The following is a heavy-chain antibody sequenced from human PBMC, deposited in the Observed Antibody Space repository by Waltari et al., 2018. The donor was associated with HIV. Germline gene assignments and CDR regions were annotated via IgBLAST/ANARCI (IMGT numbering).Heavy chain of an antibody. CDR2: ISGSGGST. Sequence: EVQLLESGGGLVQPGGSLSLSCAASGFTFSSYAMSSVRQAPGKGLEWVSAISGSGGSTYYADSVKGRFTISRDNSKNTLYLQMNSLRAEDTAVYYCANGEGPHWFDPWGQGTLVTVSS. CDR3: ANGEGPHWFDP. J-gene: IGHJ5*02. CDR1: GFTFSSYA. D-gene: IGHD3-10*01. V-gene: IGHV3-23*01.